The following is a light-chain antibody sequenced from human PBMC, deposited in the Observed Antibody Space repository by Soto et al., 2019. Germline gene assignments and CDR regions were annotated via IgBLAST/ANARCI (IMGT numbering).Light chain of an antibody. CDR1: QSVSSY. Sequence: IVMTQSPATLSLSPGERATLSCMASQSVSSYLAWYQQKPGQPPRLLIYDASNRATGIPARFSGSGSGTDFTLTISSLEPEDFAVYYCQQRSNWPITFGQGTRLEIK. CDR3: QQRSNWPIT. J-gene: IGKJ5*01. V-gene: IGKV3-11*01. CDR2: DAS.